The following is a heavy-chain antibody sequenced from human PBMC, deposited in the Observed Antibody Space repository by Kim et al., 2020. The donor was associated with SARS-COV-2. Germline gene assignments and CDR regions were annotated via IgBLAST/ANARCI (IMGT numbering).Heavy chain of an antibody. V-gene: IGHV3-21*01. D-gene: IGHD2-2*02. Sequence: GGSLRLACAASGFTFSSYSMNWVRQAPGKGLEWVSSTSSSSSYINYADSVKGRFTISRDNAKNSLYLQMNSLRAEDTAVYYCARDETSYQLLYVNYYYGIDVWGQGTTVTVSS. CDR3: ARDETSYQLLYVNYYYGIDV. J-gene: IGHJ6*02. CDR2: TSSSSSYI. CDR1: GFTFSSYS.